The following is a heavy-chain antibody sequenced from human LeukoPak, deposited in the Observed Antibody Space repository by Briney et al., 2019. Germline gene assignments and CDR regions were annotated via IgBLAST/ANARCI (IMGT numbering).Heavy chain of an antibody. V-gene: IGHV1-18*01. Sequence: VASVKVSCKASGYTFTSYGISWVRQAPGQGLEWMGWISAYNGNTNYAQKLQGRVTMTTDTSTSTAYMERRSLRSDDTAVYYCARDSVFGVVIETYDAFDIWGQGTMVTVSS. CDR3: ARDSVFGVVIETYDAFDI. D-gene: IGHD3-3*01. CDR1: GYTFTSYG. CDR2: ISAYNGNT. J-gene: IGHJ3*02.